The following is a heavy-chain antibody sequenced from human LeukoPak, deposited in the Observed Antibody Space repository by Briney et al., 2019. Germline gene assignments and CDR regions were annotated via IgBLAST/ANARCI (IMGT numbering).Heavy chain of an antibody. CDR2: TSGTGGST. V-gene: IGHV3-23*01. CDR1: GFTFSSYA. D-gene: IGHD6-19*01. CDR3: AKDPRQWLVPSYDYMDV. Sequence: GGSLRLSCAASGFTFSSYAMTWVRQAPGKGLEWVSTTSGTGGSTYYADSVKGRFTISRDNSKNTLYLQMNSLRAEDTAVYYCAKDPRQWLVPSYDYMDVWGKGTTVTVSS. J-gene: IGHJ6*03.